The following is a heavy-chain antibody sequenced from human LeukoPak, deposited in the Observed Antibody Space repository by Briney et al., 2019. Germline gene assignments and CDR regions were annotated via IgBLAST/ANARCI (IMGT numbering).Heavy chain of an antibody. CDR3: ARDETGYQLLSYYMDV. Sequence: GGSLRLSCAASGFTFSDYYMSWIRQAPGKGLEWVSYISSSGSTIYYADSVKGRFTISRDNSKNTLYLQMNSLRAEDTAVYYCARDETGYQLLSYYMDVWGKGTTVTVSS. D-gene: IGHD2-2*01. CDR1: GFTFSDYY. J-gene: IGHJ6*03. V-gene: IGHV3-11*04. CDR2: ISSSGSTI.